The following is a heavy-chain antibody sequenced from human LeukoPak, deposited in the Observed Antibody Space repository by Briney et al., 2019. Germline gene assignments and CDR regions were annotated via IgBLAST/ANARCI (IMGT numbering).Heavy chain of an antibody. Sequence: PSETLSLTCAVYGGSFSGYYWSWIRQPPGKGLEWIGEINHSGSTNYNPSLKSRVTISVDTSKNQFSLKLSSVTAADTAVYYCARLTRGYCSSTSCYRYFDLWGRGTLVTVCS. J-gene: IGHJ2*01. V-gene: IGHV4-34*01. D-gene: IGHD2-2*02. CDR1: GGSFSGYY. CDR2: INHSGST. CDR3: ARLTRGYCSSTSCYRYFDL.